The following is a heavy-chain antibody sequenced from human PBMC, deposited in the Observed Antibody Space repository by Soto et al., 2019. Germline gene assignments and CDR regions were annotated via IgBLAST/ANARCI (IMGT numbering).Heavy chain of an antibody. CDR3: ARDEVSGYDYDFWSGYYTLVGGVHFDH. CDR1: GFTFSSYS. D-gene: IGHD3-3*01. V-gene: IGHV3-21*01. J-gene: IGHJ4*02. Sequence: EVQLVESGGGLVKPGGSLRLSCAASGFTFSSYSMNWVRQAPGKGLEWVSSISSSSSYIYYADSVKGRFTISRDNAKNSLYLQMNSLRAEDTAVYYCARDEVSGYDYDFWSGYYTLVGGVHFDHWGQGTLVTVSS. CDR2: ISSSSSYI.